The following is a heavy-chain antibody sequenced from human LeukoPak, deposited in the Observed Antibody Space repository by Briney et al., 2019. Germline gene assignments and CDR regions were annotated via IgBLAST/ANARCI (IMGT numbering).Heavy chain of an antibody. D-gene: IGHD5-12*01. J-gene: IGHJ4*02. Sequence: SETLSLTCAVSGGPFSGYYWSWIRQPPGKGLEWIGEINHSGSTNYNPSLKSRVTISVDTSKNQFSLKLSSVTAADTAVYYCATGFGGSGYDSGGYWGQGTLVTVSS. CDR3: ATGFGGSGYDSGGY. V-gene: IGHV4-34*01. CDR2: INHSGST. CDR1: GGPFSGYY.